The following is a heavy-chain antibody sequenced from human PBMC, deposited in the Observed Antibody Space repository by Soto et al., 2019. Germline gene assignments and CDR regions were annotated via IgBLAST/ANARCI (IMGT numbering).Heavy chain of an antibody. CDR1: GGSISSYY. Sequence: SETLSLTCTVSGGSISSYYWSWIRQPPGKGLEWIGYIYYSGSTNYNPSLKSRVTISVDTSKNQFSLKLSSVTAADTAVYYCARLTSSGYYDFWSGYYTQNPYYYYYMDVWGKGTAVTVSS. D-gene: IGHD3-3*01. J-gene: IGHJ6*03. V-gene: IGHV4-59*08. CDR3: ARLTSSGYYDFWSGYYTQNPYYYYYMDV. CDR2: IYYSGST.